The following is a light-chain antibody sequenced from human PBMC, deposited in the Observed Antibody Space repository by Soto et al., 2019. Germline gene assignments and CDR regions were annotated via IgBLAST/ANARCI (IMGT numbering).Light chain of an antibody. CDR1: QSISSW. CDR3: QQYNSYSWT. CDR2: DAS. J-gene: IGKJ1*01. V-gene: IGKV1-5*01. Sequence: DIHITPSPSPLSASVGDRVTITCRASQSISSWLAWYQQKPGKAPKLLIYDASSLESGVPSRFSGSGSGTEFTLTISSLQPDDFATYYCQQYNSYSWTFGQGTKVDIK.